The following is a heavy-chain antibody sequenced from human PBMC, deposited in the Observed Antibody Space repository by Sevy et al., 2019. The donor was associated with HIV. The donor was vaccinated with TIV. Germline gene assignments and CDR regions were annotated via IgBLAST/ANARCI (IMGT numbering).Heavy chain of an antibody. CDR2: INHSGST. CDR3: ARGRGYGSGSYFLGPGRNFYGMDV. D-gene: IGHD3-10*01. V-gene: IGHV4-34*01. CDR1: GGSFSGYY. Sequence: SETLSLTCAVYGGSFSGYYWGWIRQPPGKGLEWIGEINHSGSTNYNPSLKSRVTISVDTSKNQFSLKLSSVTAADTAVYYCARGRGYGSGSYFLGPGRNFYGMDVWGQGTTVTVSS. J-gene: IGHJ6*02.